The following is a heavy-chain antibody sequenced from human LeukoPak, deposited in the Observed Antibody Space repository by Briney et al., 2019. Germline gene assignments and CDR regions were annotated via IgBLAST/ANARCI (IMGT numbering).Heavy chain of an antibody. V-gene: IGHV4-4*02. CDR1: GGSISSYY. CDR3: ARVFELGMNAVDI. Sequence: SETLSLTCTVSGGSISSYYWSWVRQPPGKGLEWIGEIYHTGITKYSPSLKSRVTISVDKSKNQFSLNVTSVTAADTAIYYCARVFELGMNAVDIWGQGTMVTVSS. J-gene: IGHJ3*02. D-gene: IGHD7-27*01. CDR2: IYHTGIT.